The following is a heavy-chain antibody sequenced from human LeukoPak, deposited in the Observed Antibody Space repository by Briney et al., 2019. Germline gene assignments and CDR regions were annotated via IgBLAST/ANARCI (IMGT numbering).Heavy chain of an antibody. D-gene: IGHD6-13*01. Sequence: GASVKVSCKASGYTFTGYYMHWVRQAPGQGLEWMGWINPNSGGTNYAQKFQGRVTMTRDTSISTAYMELSRLRSDDTAVYYCARGIAAAGTHFDYWGQGTLVTVSS. CDR1: GYTFTGYY. CDR2: INPNSGGT. CDR3: ARGIAAAGTHFDY. V-gene: IGHV1-2*02. J-gene: IGHJ4*02.